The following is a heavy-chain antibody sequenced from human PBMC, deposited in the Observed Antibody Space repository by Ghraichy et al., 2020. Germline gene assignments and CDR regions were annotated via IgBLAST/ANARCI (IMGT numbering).Heavy chain of an antibody. CDR3: ARAGTVVTTNFGY. Sequence: GGSLRLSCAASGFTFSTYAMTWVRQAPGKGLEWVSAISADGGTTYYADSVKGRFTISRDNSRKTLYLQMNSLRVEDTAVYYCARAGTVVTTNFGYWGQGTLVTVSS. V-gene: IGHV3-23*01. CDR1: GFTFSTYA. J-gene: IGHJ4*02. CDR2: ISADGGTT. D-gene: IGHD5-12*01.